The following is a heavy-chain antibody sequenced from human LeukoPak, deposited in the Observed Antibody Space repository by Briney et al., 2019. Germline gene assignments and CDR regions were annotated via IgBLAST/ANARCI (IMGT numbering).Heavy chain of an antibody. CDR1: GDSISSGDYY. Sequence: SETLSLTCTVSGDSISSGDYYWSWIRQPAGKGLEWIGRIYTSGSTNYNPSLKSRVTISVDTSKNQFSLKLSSVTAADTAVYYCARGMEYQLLAPSYYYYMDVWGKGTTVTISS. CDR2: IYTSGST. CDR3: ARGMEYQLLAPSYYYYMDV. D-gene: IGHD2-2*01. V-gene: IGHV4-61*02. J-gene: IGHJ6*03.